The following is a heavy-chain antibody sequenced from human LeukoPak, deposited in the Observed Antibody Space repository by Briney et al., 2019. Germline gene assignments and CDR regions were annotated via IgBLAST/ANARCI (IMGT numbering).Heavy chain of an antibody. CDR3: ARDPYSGGYGDYYYYYMDV. CDR1: GFTFSSYN. CDR2: ITSSSSYI. D-gene: IGHD1-26*01. J-gene: IGHJ6*03. V-gene: IGHV3-21*01. Sequence: GGSLRLSCAASGFTFSSYNMNWVRQAPGKGLEWVPSITSSSSYIYYADSVKGRFTISRDNAKNSLYLQINSLRAEDTAVYYCARDPYSGGYGDYYYYYMDVWGKGTTVTISS.